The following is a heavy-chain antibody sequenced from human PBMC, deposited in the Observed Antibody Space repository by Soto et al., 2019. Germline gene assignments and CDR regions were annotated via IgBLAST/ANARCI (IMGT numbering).Heavy chain of an antibody. J-gene: IGHJ5*02. Sequence: LQLQDSGPGLVKPSETLSLTCTVSGGSISSSDYYWAWVRQPPGKGLEWIGSIYYSGATYYNPSLKSLVTISVDTSRDQFSLELRSVTAADTAVYYCASLAIAVAGHRWFDPWGQGILVTVSS. D-gene: IGHD6-13*01. CDR3: ASLAIAVAGHRWFDP. CDR2: IYYSGAT. CDR1: GGSISSSDYY. V-gene: IGHV4-39*01.